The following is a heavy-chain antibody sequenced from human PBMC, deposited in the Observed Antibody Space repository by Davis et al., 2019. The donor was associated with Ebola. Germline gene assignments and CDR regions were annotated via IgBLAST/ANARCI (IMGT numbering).Heavy chain of an antibody. CDR1: GYSFTSYW. V-gene: IGHV5-51*01. D-gene: IGHD4-11*01. CDR3: ARSDYRNYYYYYGMDV. CDR2: IYPGDSDT. J-gene: IGHJ6*02. Sequence: GESLKISCKGSGYSFTSYWIGWVRQMPGKGLEWMGIIYPGDSDTRYSPSFQGQVTISADKSISTAYLQWSSLKASDTAMYYCARSDYRNYYYYYGMDVWGPGTTVIVSS.